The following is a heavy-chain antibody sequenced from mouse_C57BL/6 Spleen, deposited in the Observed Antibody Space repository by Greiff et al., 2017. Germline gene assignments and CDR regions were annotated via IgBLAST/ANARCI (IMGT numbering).Heavy chain of an antibody. CDR3: ARRGKPSPDDYYGGDY. CDR2: IDPSDSYT. V-gene: IGHV1-50*01. D-gene: IGHD1-1*01. CDR1: GYTFTSYW. Sequence: QVQLKQPGAELVKPGASVKLSCKASGYTFTSYWMQWVNQRPGQGLEWIGEIDPSDSYTNYNQKFKGKATLTVDTSSSTAYMQLSSLTSEDSAVYYGARRGKPSPDDYYGGDYWGQGTTLTVAS. J-gene: IGHJ2*01.